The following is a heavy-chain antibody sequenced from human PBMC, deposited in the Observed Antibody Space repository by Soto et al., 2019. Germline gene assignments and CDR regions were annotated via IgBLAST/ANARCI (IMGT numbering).Heavy chain of an antibody. V-gene: IGHV3-23*01. CDR1: GFTFSSYA. Sequence: LRLSCAASGFTFSSYAMSWVRQAPGKGLEWVSAISGSGGSTYYADSVKGRFTISRDNSKNTLYLQMNSLRAEDTAVYYCAKNLGYYDSSPPGYFDYWGQGTLVTVSS. J-gene: IGHJ4*02. CDR3: AKNLGYYDSSPPGYFDY. D-gene: IGHD3-22*01. CDR2: ISGSGGST.